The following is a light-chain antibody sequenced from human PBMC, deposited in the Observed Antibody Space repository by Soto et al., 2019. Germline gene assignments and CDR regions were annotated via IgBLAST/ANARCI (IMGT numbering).Light chain of an antibody. CDR1: QTISSN. Sequence: EIVMTQSPATLSVSPGERAILSCRASQTISSNVAWYQQRPGQAPRLLMYGSSIRATGIPARFRGSGSGTVFTLTISSLPSEDFGNYYCQQYGNWLQTFGQGTKVEIK. CDR3: QQYGNWLQT. CDR2: GSS. V-gene: IGKV3-15*01. J-gene: IGKJ1*01.